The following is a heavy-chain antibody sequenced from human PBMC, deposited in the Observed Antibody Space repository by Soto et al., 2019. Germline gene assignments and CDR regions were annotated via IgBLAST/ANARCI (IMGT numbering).Heavy chain of an antibody. Sequence: PGGSLRLSCAASGFIFSSYAMHWVRQAPGKGLEWVSVINWNGGSTRYADSVKGRFTISRDNAKNSLYLQMNSLRAEDTALYYCASGIVGATTYGMDVWGQGTTVTVSS. J-gene: IGHJ6*02. D-gene: IGHD1-26*01. CDR3: ASGIVGATTYGMDV. CDR1: GFIFSSYA. V-gene: IGHV3-20*04. CDR2: INWNGGST.